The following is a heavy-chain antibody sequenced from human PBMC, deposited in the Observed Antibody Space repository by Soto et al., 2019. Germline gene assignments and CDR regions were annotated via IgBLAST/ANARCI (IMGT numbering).Heavy chain of an antibody. D-gene: IGHD6-19*01. V-gene: IGHV3-23*01. CDR1: RFTFSSYA. CDR2: VTSSASST. CDR3: ARDSHVGSGWQLTADY. J-gene: IGHJ4*02. Sequence: PGGSLRLSCAASRFTFSSYAMSWVRQAPGKGLEWVSTVTSSASSTYYAESVKGRFTISRDNSKNTLYLQMNSLRAEDTAVYYCARDSHVGSGWQLTADYWGQGTLVTVSS.